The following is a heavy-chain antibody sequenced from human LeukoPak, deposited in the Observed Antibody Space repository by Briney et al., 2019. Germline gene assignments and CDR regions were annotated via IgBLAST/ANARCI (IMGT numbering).Heavy chain of an antibody. D-gene: IGHD3-22*01. CDR1: GGSISSHF. CDR3: ARGGLYDSSGYYGY. Sequence: SETLSLTCTVSGGSISSHFWSWIRQPPGKGLEWIGYIYYSGSTNYNPSLKSRVTISVDTSKNQFSLKLSSVTAADTAVYYCARGGLYDSSGYYGYWGQGTLVTVFS. CDR2: IYYSGST. J-gene: IGHJ4*02. V-gene: IGHV4-59*11.